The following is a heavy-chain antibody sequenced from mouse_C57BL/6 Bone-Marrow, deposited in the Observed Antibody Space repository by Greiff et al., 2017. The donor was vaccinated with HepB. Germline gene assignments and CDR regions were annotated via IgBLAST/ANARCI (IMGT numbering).Heavy chain of an antibody. CDR3: AKNYYGSRREYFDV. V-gene: IGHV1-55*01. D-gene: IGHD1-1*01. CDR1: GYTFTSYW. J-gene: IGHJ1*03. Sequence: VQLQQPGAELVKPGASVKMSCKASGYTFTSYWITWVKQRPGQGLEWIGDIYPGSGSTNYNEKFKSKATLTVDTSSSTDYMQLSSLTSEDSAVYYCAKNYYGSRREYFDVWGTGATVTVSS. CDR2: IYPGSGST.